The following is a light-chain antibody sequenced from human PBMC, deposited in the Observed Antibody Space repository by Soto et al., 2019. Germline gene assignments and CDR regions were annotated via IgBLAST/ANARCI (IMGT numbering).Light chain of an antibody. Sequence: QLVLTQPPSVSGAPGQRVTISCTGSSSNIGAGYDVHWYQQLPGTAPKLLIYGNSNRPSGVPVRFSGSKSGTSASLAITGLQAEDEADYYCQSYDSSLSAPFVFGGGTKLTVL. V-gene: IGLV1-40*01. CDR1: SSNIGAGYD. J-gene: IGLJ2*01. CDR2: GNS. CDR3: QSYDSSLSAPFV.